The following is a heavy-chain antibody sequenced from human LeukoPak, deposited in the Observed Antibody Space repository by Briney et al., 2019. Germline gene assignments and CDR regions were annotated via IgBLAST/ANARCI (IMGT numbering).Heavy chain of an antibody. J-gene: IGHJ4*02. V-gene: IGHV3-21*01. CDR1: GFTFSSYS. CDR3: AKDRDSSGYLDY. D-gene: IGHD3-22*01. Sequence: GGSLRPSCAASGFTFSSYSMNWVRQAPGKGLEWVSSISSSYSYIYYADSVKGRFTISRDNAKNSLYLQMNSLRAEDTAVYYCAKDRDSSGYLDYWGQGTLVTVSS. CDR2: ISSSYSYI.